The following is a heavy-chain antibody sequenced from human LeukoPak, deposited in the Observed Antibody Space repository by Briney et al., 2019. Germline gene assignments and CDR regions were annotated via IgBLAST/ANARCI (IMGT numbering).Heavy chain of an antibody. J-gene: IGHJ4*02. D-gene: IGHD6-13*01. CDR1: GFTFSSYG. CDR3: AKDMSAAGAFDY. CDR2: ISYDGSNT. V-gene: IGHV3-30*18. Sequence: GGSLRLSCAASGFTFSSYGMHWVRQAPGKGLEGGAVISYDGSNTYYADSVKGRFTISRDNSKNTLYLQMNSLRAEDTAVYYCAKDMSAAGAFDYWGQGTLVTVSS.